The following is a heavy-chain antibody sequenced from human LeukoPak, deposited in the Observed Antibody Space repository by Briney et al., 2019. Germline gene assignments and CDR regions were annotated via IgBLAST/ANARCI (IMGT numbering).Heavy chain of an antibody. CDR1: GFTFSSYS. CDR2: ISSSSSYI. CDR3: AREGDYGSVDY. Sequence: GGSLRLSCAASGFTFSSYSMNWVRQAPGKGLEWVSSISSSSSYIYYVDSVKGRFTISRDNAKNSLYLQMNSLRAEDTAVYYCAREGDYGSVDYWGQGTLVTVSS. V-gene: IGHV3-21*01. J-gene: IGHJ4*02. D-gene: IGHD3-10*01.